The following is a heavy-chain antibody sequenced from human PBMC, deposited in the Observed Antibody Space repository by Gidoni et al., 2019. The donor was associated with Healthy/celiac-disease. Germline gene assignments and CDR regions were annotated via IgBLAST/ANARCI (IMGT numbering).Heavy chain of an antibody. V-gene: IGHV3-74*01. CDR1: GFPFSSYW. Sequence: EVQLVESGGGLVQPGGSLRLSCAASGFPFSSYWMHWVRQAPGKGLVWVSRINSDGSSTSYADSVKGRFTISRDNAKNTLYLQMNSLRAEDTAVYYCARDGCSGGSCFSIGGEFDPWGQGTLVTVSS. D-gene: IGHD2-15*01. J-gene: IGHJ5*02. CDR3: ARDGCSGGSCFSIGGEFDP. CDR2: INSDGSST.